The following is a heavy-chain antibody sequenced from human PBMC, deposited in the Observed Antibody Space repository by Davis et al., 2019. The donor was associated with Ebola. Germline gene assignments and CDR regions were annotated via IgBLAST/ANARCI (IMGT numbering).Heavy chain of an antibody. CDR2: ISYDGSNK. CDR3: ARAGGYTYGYADY. Sequence: PGGSLRLSCAASGFTFSSYAMHWVRQAPGKGLEWVAVISYDGSNKYYADSVKGRFSISRDNSKNTLYLQMNSLRDDDTAVYYCARAGGYTYGYADYWGQGTPVTVSS. J-gene: IGHJ4*02. CDR1: GFTFSSYA. D-gene: IGHD5-18*01. V-gene: IGHV3-30-3*01.